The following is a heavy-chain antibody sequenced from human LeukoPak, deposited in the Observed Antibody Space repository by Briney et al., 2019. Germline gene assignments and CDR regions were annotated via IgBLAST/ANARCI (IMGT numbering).Heavy chain of an antibody. Sequence: GGSLRLPCAASGFTFSSYGMHWVRQAPGKGLEWVAVIWYDGSNKYYADSVKGRFTISRDNSKNTLYLQMNSLRAEDTAVYYCAKILVTTVSDFDYWGQGTLVTVSS. V-gene: IGHV3-33*06. CDR3: AKILVTTVSDFDY. CDR1: GFTFSSYG. D-gene: IGHD4-17*01. J-gene: IGHJ4*02. CDR2: IWYDGSNK.